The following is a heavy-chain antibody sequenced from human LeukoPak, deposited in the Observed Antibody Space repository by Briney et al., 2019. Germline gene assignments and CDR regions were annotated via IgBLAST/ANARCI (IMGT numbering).Heavy chain of an antibody. V-gene: IGHV4-39*01. D-gene: IGHD1-26*01. CDR3: AYSGSYGHLGY. J-gene: IGHJ4*02. Sequence: PSETLSLTCTVSGGSISSNAYYWAWIHQPPGKGLEWIGSIYSSVSTYYNPSLKNRVTISVDTSKNQFSLRLSSVTAADTALYYCAYSGSYGHLGYWGQGIPVTVSS. CDR2: IYSSVST. CDR1: GGSISSNAYY.